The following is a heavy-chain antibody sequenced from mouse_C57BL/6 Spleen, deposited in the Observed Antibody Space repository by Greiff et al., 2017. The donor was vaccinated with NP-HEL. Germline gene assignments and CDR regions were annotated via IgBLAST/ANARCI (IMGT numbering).Heavy chain of an antibody. Sequence: VQLQQSGAELARPGASVKLSCKASGYTFPSYGISWVKQRTGQGLEWIGEIYPSSGNTYYNEKFKGKATLTADKSSSTAYMELRSLTSEDSAVYFCALIYYGNYYFDYWGQGTTLTVSS. J-gene: IGHJ2*01. V-gene: IGHV1-81*01. D-gene: IGHD2-1*01. CDR3: ALIYYGNYYFDY. CDR1: GYTFPSYG. CDR2: IYPSSGNT.